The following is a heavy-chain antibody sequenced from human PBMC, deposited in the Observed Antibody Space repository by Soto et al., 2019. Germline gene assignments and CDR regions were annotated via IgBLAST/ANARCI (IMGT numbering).Heavy chain of an antibody. V-gene: IGHV5-10-1*01. J-gene: IGHJ6*02. CDR3: ARHLFPIAAAGSPYYYYYGMDV. CDR2: IDPSDSYT. D-gene: IGHD6-13*01. CDR1: GYSFTSYW. Sequence: GESLKISCKGSGYSFTSYWISWVRQMPGKGLEWMGRIDPSDSYTNYSPSFQGHVTISADKSISTAYLQWSSLKASDTAMYYCARHLFPIAAAGSPYYYYYGMDVWGQGTTVT.